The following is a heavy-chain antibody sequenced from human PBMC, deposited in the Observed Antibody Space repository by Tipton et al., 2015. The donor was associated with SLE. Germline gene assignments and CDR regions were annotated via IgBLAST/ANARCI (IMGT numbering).Heavy chain of an antibody. V-gene: IGHV4-39*07. CDR2: IYYSGST. Sequence: TLSLTCTVSGGSISSSSYYWGWIRQPPGKGLEWIGSIYYSGSTYYNPSLKSRVTISVDTSKNQFSLKLSSVTAADTAVYYCARRRYNYFSFDYGGQVTLVTVSS. J-gene: IGHJ4*02. D-gene: IGHD1-1*01. CDR1: GGSISSSSYY. CDR3: ARRRYNYFSFDY.